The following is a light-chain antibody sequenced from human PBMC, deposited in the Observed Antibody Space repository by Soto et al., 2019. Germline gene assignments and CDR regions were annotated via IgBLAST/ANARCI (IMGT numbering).Light chain of an antibody. CDR1: QGIRND. J-gene: IGKJ3*01. CDR2: ATS. Sequence: AIQMTQSPSSLSASVGDTVTITCRASQGIRNDLGWYQQKPGKAPKLLIFATSTLQNGVPSRFSGSGFGKDFTLTISGLQPADFATYYCLQDYTYPRTFGPGTKVDLK. V-gene: IGKV1-6*01. CDR3: LQDYTYPRT.